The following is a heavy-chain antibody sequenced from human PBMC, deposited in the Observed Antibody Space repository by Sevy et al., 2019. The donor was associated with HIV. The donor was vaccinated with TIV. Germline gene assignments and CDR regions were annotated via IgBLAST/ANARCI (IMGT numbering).Heavy chain of an antibody. V-gene: IGHV4-59*13. Sequence: SETLSLTCSVSGGSMRNFYWSWIRQPPGKGLERIGNIYYSGSTNYNPSLKSRVTMPVDTSKNQFSLKLSSVTAADTAVYYCARSGFLEWAGSTRGPRNWFDPWGQGTLVTVSS. CDR2: IYYSGST. D-gene: IGHD3-3*01. CDR1: GGSMRNFY. CDR3: ARSGFLEWAGSTRGPRNWFDP. J-gene: IGHJ5*02.